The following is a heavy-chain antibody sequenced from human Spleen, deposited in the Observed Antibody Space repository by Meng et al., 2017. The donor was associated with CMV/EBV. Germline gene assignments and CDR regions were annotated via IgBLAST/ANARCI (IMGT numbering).Heavy chain of an antibody. D-gene: IGHD4-11*01. CDR3: ARDRLHTDYYGMDV. J-gene: IGHJ6*02. V-gene: IGHV4-61*01. CDR1: DGSVSSGSYY. CDR2: IYYSGST. Sequence: GSLRLSCTVSDGSVSSGSYYWSWIRQPPGKGLEWIGYIYYSGSTNYNPSLKSRVTISVDTSKNQFSLKLSSVTAADTAVYYCARDRLHTDYYGMDVWGQGTTVTVSS.